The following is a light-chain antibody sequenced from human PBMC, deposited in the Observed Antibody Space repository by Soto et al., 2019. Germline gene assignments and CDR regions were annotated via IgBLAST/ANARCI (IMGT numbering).Light chain of an antibody. Sequence: DIQMPQSPSTLSASVGDRVTITCRASQSISSSLAWYQQKPGKAPKLLIYDASNLESGVPSIFSGSGSGTEFTLTISSLPPDDFATYYCQQYSTYSTFGQGTKVGIK. V-gene: IGKV1-5*01. CDR1: QSISSS. CDR3: QQYSTYST. CDR2: DAS. J-gene: IGKJ1*01.